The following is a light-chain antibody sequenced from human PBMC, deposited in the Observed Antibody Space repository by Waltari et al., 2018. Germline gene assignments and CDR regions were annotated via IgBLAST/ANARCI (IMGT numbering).Light chain of an antibody. J-gene: IGKJ4*01. CDR1: QSGFNY. Sequence: EIVLTQSPVTLSLSAGERPTLSCSASQSGFNYLAWYQQKPDQAPTLLIYETSKRATGIPHRFSGSGFGGDCTLTISNLEVGDFALDDCAQGSLLPLTIGGGTKVEIK. CDR2: ETS. CDR3: AQGSLLPLT. V-gene: IGKV3-11*02.